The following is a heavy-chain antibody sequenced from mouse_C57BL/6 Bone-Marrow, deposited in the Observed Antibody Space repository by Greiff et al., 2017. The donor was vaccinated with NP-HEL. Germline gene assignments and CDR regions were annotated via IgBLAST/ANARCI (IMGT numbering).Heavy chain of an antibody. CDR1: GFTFSDYY. V-gene: IGHV5-12*01. CDR2: ISNGGGST. J-gene: IGHJ4*01. D-gene: IGHD1-1*01. CDR3: ARHGITTVVAHYYAMDY. Sequence: EVKLVESGGGLVQPGGSLKLSCAASGFTFSDYYMYWVRQTPEKRLEWVAYISNGGGSTYYPDTVKGRFTISRDNAKNTLYLQMSRLKSEDTAMYYCARHGITTVVAHYYAMDYWGQGTSVTVSS.